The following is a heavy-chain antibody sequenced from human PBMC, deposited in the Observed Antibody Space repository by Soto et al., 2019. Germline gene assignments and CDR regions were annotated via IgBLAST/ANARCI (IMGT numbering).Heavy chain of an antibody. J-gene: IGHJ5*02. CDR3: AKDVPGVVVPAAIGPFDP. V-gene: IGHV3-30*18. CDR1: GFTFSSYG. D-gene: IGHD2-2*01. CDR2: ISYDGSNK. Sequence: GGSLRLSCAASGFTFSSYGMHWVRQAPGKGLEWVAVISYDGSNKYYADSVKGRFTISRDNSKNTLYLQMNSLRAEDTAVYYCAKDVPGVVVPAAIGPFDPWGQGTLVTVSS.